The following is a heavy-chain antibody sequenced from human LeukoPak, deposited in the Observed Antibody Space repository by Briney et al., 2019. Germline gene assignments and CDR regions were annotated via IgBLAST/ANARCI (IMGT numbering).Heavy chain of an antibody. CDR2: ISAYNGNT. D-gene: IGHD6-19*01. CDR1: GYTFTDYF. CDR3: ARGVIAVAGNNWFDP. Sequence: ASVKVSCKASGYTFTDYFIHWVRQAPGQGLEWMGWISAYNGNTNYAQKLQGRVTMTTDTSTSTAYMELRSLRSDDTAVYYCARGVIAVAGNNWFDPWGQGTLVTVSS. V-gene: IGHV1-18*04. J-gene: IGHJ5*02.